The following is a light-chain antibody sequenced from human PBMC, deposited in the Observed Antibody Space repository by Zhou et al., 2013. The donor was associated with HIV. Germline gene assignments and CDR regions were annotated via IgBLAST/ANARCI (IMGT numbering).Light chain of an antibody. V-gene: IGKV1-5*03. Sequence: DIQMIQSPSTMSASVGDSVTITCRASQSIYTWLAWYQQRSGEAPDLLIYKTSILESGVPSRFSGRGSGTEFTLTITSLQPDDFGTFFCQQHHFYPVTFGPGTRLQV. J-gene: IGKJ5*01. CDR3: QQHHFYPVT. CDR1: QSIYTW. CDR2: KTS.